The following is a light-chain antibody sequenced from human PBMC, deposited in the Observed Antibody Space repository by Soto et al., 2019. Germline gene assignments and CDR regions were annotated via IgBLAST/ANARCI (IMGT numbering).Light chain of an antibody. V-gene: IGKV1-5*01. J-gene: IGKJ1*01. Sequence: DIHVTQSPSTRPACLGDRVTVTGRASQSISSCLAWYQQKPVKAPKLLIYDASSLESGVPSRLGGSGSGTEFTLTIIRLQPDDFATYNGKEYNSYWMFGPGTKVDIK. CDR2: DAS. CDR1: QSISSC. CDR3: KEYNSYWM.